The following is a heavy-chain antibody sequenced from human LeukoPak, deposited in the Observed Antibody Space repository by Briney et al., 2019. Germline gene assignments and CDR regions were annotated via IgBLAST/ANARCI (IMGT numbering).Heavy chain of an antibody. J-gene: IGHJ5*02. CDR1: GYTLTELS. CDR3: ATLDCGGRGGWFDP. V-gene: IGHV1-24*01. Sequence: ASVNVSCKVSGYTLTELSMHWVRQAPGKGLEWMGGFDPEDGETIYAQKFQGRVTMTEDTSTDTAYMELSSLRSEDTAVYYCATLDCGGRGGWFDPWGQGTLVTVSS. CDR2: FDPEDGET. D-gene: IGHD4-23*01.